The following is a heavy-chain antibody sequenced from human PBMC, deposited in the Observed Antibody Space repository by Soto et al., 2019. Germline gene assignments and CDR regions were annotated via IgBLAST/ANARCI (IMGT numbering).Heavy chain of an antibody. CDR2: ISAGGGNT. D-gene: IGHD1-1*01. CDR3: AQTTPSIYWFDP. CDR1: GFSFSSYA. J-gene: IGHJ5*02. V-gene: IGHV3-23*01. Sequence: EVQLLESGGGLVQPGGSLRLSCAASGFSFSSYAMSWVRQAPGKGLEWVSAISAGGGNTYYRDSVKGRFTISRDNSKNTLYLQMHSLRAEDTAVYFCAQTTPSIYWFDPWGQGTLVTVSS.